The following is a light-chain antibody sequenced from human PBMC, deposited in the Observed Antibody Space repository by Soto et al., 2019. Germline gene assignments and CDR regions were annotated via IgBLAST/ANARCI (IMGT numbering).Light chain of an antibody. J-gene: IGKJ1*01. CDR2: DAS. CDR1: QSVRSN. V-gene: IGKV3D-15*01. CDR3: QPYNDWPSWT. Sequence: EIVKTQSPATLSVSPGERATLSCRASQSVRSNLAWYQQKPGQAPRLLIYDASTRDTGIPARFSGSGSGTEFTLTISSLQSEDYAVYYCQPYNDWPSWTFGQGTKVEIK.